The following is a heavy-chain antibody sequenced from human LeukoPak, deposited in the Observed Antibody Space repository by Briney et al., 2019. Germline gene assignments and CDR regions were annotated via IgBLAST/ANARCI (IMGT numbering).Heavy chain of an antibody. Sequence: SQTLSLTCSVSGRSITSAGYSWGWIRQPAGKGLEGIGRIYSSGSSNSNLSLKSRVTISVDTSKNQFSLKLRSVTAADTAVYYCARGYCTSTSCSENRYYFDSWGQGTLVTVSS. J-gene: IGHJ4*02. V-gene: IGHV4-61*02. CDR1: GRSITSAGYS. CDR3: ARGYCTSTSCSENRYYFDS. D-gene: IGHD2-2*01. CDR2: IYSSGSS.